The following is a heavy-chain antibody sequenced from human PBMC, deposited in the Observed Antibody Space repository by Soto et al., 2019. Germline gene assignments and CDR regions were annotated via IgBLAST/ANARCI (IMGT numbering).Heavy chain of an antibody. CDR3: ARTWREGILTGYYRFDY. V-gene: IGHV4-59*01. J-gene: IGHJ4*02. Sequence: SETLSLTCTVSGGSICSYYWSWIRQPPGKGLEWIGYIYYSGSTNYNPSLKSRVTISVDTSKNQFSLKLSSVTAADTAVYYCARTWREGILTGYYRFDYWGQGTLVTVS. D-gene: IGHD3-9*01. CDR1: GGSICSYY. CDR2: IYYSGST.